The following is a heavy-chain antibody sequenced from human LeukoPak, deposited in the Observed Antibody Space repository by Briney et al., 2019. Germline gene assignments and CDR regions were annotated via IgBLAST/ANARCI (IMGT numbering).Heavy chain of an antibody. Sequence: GSLRLSCAASGGSISSYYWSWIRQPPGKGLEWIGYIYYSGSTNYNPSLKSQVTISVDTSKNQFSLKLSSVTAADTAVYYCARDIVTYYYGSGSYGSDGMDVWGQGTTVTVSS. CDR3: ARDIVTYYYGSGSYGSDGMDV. D-gene: IGHD3-10*01. V-gene: IGHV4-59*01. CDR1: GGSISSYY. J-gene: IGHJ6*02. CDR2: IYYSGST.